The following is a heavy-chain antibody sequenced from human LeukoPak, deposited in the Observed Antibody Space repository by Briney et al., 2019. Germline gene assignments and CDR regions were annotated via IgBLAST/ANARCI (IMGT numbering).Heavy chain of an antibody. D-gene: IGHD2-2*01. J-gene: IGHJ5*02. CDR2: IYHSGST. CDR1: GYSIRSGDY. Sequence: SETLSLTCAVSGYSIRSGDYWGWIRQSPGKGLEWIGSIYHSGSTHYNPSLKSRVTISVDTSKNQFSLKLSSVTAADTAVYYCARVRNIVEVPAATRAAHGFDPWGQGTLVTVSS. CDR3: ARVRNIVEVPAATRAAHGFDP. V-gene: IGHV4-38-2*01.